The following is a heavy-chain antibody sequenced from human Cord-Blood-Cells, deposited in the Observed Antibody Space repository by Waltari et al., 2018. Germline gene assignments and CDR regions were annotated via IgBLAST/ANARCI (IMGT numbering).Heavy chain of an antibody. D-gene: IGHD3-9*01. J-gene: IGHJ4*02. CDR2: INPNSGGT. CDR1: GYTFTGYY. V-gene: IGHV1-2*04. CDR3: ARDTRATGYYYFDY. Sequence: QVQLVQSGAEVKKPGASVQVSCKASGYTFTGYYMPWVRQAPGQGLEWMGWINPNSGGTNYAQKFQGWVTMTRDTSISTAYMELSRLRSDDTAVYYCARDTRATGYYYFDYWGQGTLVTVSS.